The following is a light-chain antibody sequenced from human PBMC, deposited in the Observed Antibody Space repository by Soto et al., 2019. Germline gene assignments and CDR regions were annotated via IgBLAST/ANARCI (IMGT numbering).Light chain of an antibody. CDR3: LQDYNYPLT. V-gene: IGKV1-6*01. Sequence: AIQMTQSPSSLSASVGDRVTITCRASLGIRNDLGWYQQKPGKAPKLLIYAASGLQRGVPSRFSGSGSGTDFTLTISSPQPEDFATYYCLQDYNYPLTFGGGTKMEIK. CDR1: LGIRND. J-gene: IGKJ4*01. CDR2: AAS.